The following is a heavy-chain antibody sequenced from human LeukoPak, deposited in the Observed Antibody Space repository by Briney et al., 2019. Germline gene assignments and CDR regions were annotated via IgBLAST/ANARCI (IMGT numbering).Heavy chain of an antibody. CDR1: GFTFSSYA. V-gene: IGHV3-23*01. D-gene: IGHD6-13*01. J-gene: IGHJ6*02. Sequence: PGGSLRLSCAASGFTFSSYAMGWVRQAPGKGLEWVSAISGNGGRTYYADSVKGRFTISRDNSKNTLYLQMNSLRAEDTAVYYCSKYSSSPRRNYGVDVWGQGTTVTVSS. CDR2: ISGNGGRT. CDR3: SKYSSSPRRNYGVDV.